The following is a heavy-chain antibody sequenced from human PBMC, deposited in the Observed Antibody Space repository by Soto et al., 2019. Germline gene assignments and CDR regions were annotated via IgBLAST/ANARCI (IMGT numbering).Heavy chain of an antibody. Sequence: SEARCLTCAVSGGSLRCFYSTWSRQSPGKGLEWLGDIHHARITNYTPSLKSPVSIPVATSKSHFSLKLSSVTAAATAVYYCARAHDFWGGRKQHIDPCGQGPMVPVS. CDR2: IHHARIT. V-gene: IGHV4-34*01. CDR1: GGSLRCFY. J-gene: IGHJ5*02. D-gene: IGHD3-3*01. CDR3: ARAHDFWGGRKQHIDP.